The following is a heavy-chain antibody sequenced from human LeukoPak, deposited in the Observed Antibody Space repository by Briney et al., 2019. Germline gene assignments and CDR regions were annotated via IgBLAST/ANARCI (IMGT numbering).Heavy chain of an antibody. V-gene: IGHV3-23*01. J-gene: IGHJ4*02. Sequence: GGSLRLSCAASGFTFSSYAMTWVRQAPGKGLEWVSGISGSGGSTYYADSVKGRFTISRDNSKGTLFLQMSSLRAEDTAVYYCVKGQEVVYTPTFDFWGQGTLVTVSS. CDR1: GFTFSSYA. D-gene: IGHD2-8*02. CDR2: ISGSGGST. CDR3: VKGQEVVYTPTFDF.